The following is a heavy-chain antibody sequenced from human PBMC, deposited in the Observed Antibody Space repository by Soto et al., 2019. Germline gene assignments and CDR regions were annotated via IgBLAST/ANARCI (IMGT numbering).Heavy chain of an antibody. CDR2: MNPNSGNT. J-gene: IGHJ4*02. CDR3: ASLYRSGGSCFLDY. CDR1: GYTFTSYD. D-gene: IGHD2-15*01. V-gene: IGHV1-8*01. Sequence: QVQLVQSGAEVKKPGASVKVSCKASGYTFTSYDINWVRQATGQGLEWMGWMNPNSGNTGYAQKFQGRVTMTRNTSISTAYMELSSLRSEDTAVYYCASLYRSGGSCFLDYWGQGTLVTVSS.